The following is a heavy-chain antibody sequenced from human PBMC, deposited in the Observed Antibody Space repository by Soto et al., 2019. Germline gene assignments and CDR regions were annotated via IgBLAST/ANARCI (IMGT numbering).Heavy chain of an antibody. CDR2: IKSNTDGGTT. CDR3: TTDLAYSRGWYS. Sequence: EVQLVESGGGLVEPGGSLRLSCAASGFTFINAWMNWVRQAPGKGLEWVGRIKSNTDGGTTDYAAPVKGRFTISRDDSKSTLYLQVNILKNEDTAVYYCTTDLAYSRGWYSWAQGTLVTVSS. CDR1: GFTFINAW. J-gene: IGHJ4*02. D-gene: IGHD6-19*01. V-gene: IGHV3-15*07.